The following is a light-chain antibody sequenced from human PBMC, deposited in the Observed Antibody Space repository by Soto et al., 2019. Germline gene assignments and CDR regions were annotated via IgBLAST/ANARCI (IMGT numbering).Light chain of an antibody. CDR3: SSFAGSPVV. V-gene: IGLV2-8*01. CDR1: SSDVGEENY. J-gene: IGLJ2*01. Sequence: QSALTQPPSASGSPGQSVTITCSGTSSDVGEENYVSWYQQHPGKVPKLILYEVSKRPSGVPDRFSGSRSGNTASLTVSGLQAEEAADYYCSSFAGSPVVFGGGTKLTVL. CDR2: EVS.